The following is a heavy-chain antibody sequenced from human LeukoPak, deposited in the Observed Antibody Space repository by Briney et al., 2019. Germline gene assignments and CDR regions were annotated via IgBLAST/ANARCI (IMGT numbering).Heavy chain of an antibody. D-gene: IGHD2-2*01. Sequence: GGSLRLFCAASGFTFNSYAMTWVRQAPGKGLEWVSSISGNGGSTYYTDPVKGRFTIPRDNSKNTLYLQMNSLSAEDTAAYYCAKDLRVIVVTYYMDVWGKGTTVTVSS. J-gene: IGHJ6*03. CDR1: GFTFNSYA. V-gene: IGHV3-23*01. CDR2: ISGNGGST. CDR3: AKDLRVIVVTYYMDV.